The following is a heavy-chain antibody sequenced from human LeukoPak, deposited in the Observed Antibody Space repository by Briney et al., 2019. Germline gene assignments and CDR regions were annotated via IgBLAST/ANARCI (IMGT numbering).Heavy chain of an antibody. CDR2: IIPIFGTA. V-gene: IGHV1-69*13. D-gene: IGHD3-9*01. CDR3: ARDGRNYDILTGYYYYYYYGMDV. CDR1: GGTFSIYA. Sequence: SVKVSCKASGGTFSIYAISWVRQAPGQGLEWMGGIIPIFGTANYAQKFQGRVTITADESTSTAYMELSSLRSEDTAVYYCARDGRNYDILTGYYYYYYYGMDVWGQGTTVTVSS. J-gene: IGHJ6*02.